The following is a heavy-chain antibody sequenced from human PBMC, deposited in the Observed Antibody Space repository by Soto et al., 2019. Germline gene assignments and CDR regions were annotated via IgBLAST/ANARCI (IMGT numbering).Heavy chain of an antibody. V-gene: IGHV3-23*01. CDR2: ISGSGGGT. J-gene: IGHJ4*02. CDR1: GFTSSNYA. D-gene: IGHD3-9*01. CDR3: AKTDTPYYDILTGYSN. Sequence: PGGSLRLSCAASGFTSSNYAMSWVRQAPGKGLEWVSAISGSGGGTYYADSVKGRFTISRDNSKNTLYLQMNSLRAEDTAVYYRAKTDTPYYDILTGYSNWGQGTLVTVSS.